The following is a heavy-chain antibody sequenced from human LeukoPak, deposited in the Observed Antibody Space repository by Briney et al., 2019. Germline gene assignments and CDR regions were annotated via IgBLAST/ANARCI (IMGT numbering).Heavy chain of an antibody. D-gene: IGHD6-6*01. CDR3: AKDLREYTSSPRNAFHI. Sequence: GGSLRLSCAASGFTFDDYGMSWVRQAPGKGLEWVSGINWNGGSTGYADSVKGRFTISRDNSKNTLYLLLNSLRAEDTAVYYCAKDLREYTSSPRNAFHIWGQGTMVTVSS. V-gene: IGHV3-20*04. J-gene: IGHJ3*02. CDR2: INWNGGST. CDR1: GFTFDDYG.